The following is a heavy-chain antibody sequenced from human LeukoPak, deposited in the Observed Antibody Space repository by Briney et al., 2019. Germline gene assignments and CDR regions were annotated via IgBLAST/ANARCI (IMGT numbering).Heavy chain of an antibody. CDR3: ARDNVWAFDI. V-gene: IGHV3-48*02. CDR2: ISSSSSSI. J-gene: IGHJ3*02. D-gene: IGHD2-8*01. CDR1: GFTFSTYS. Sequence: GSLRLSCAASGFTFSTYSMNWVRQAPGKGLEWVSYISSSSSSIYYADSVKGRFTISRDNAKNSLYLRMNSLRDEDTAVYYCARDNVWAFDIWGQGTMVTVSS.